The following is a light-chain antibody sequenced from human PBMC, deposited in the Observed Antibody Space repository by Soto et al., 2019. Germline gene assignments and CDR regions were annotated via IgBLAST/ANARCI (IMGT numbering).Light chain of an antibody. CDR2: DAS. J-gene: IGKJ1*01. CDR3: QQHNSFSIT. V-gene: IGKV3D-15*01. CDR1: QSVSSN. Sequence: EIVMTQSPATLSVSPGERATLSCMASQSVSSNLAWYQQKPGQAPRLLIYDASNRATGIPARFSGSGSGTEFTLTINSLQADDFATYYCQQHNSFSITFGQGTKVDI.